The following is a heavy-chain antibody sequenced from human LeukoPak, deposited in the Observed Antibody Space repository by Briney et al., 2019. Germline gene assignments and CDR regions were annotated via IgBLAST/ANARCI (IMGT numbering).Heavy chain of an antibody. CDR2: INPNSGGT. J-gene: IGHJ3*02. V-gene: IGHV1-2*02. CDR3: ARPLAGDYYDSTGYLGGAFDI. CDR1: GYTFTGYY. D-gene: IGHD3-22*01. Sequence: ASVKVSCKASGYTFTGYYMHWVRQAPGQGLEWMGWINPNSGGTNYAQKFQGRVTMTRDTSISTAYMELSRLRSDDTAVYYCARPLAGDYYDSTGYLGGAFDIWGQGTMVTVSS.